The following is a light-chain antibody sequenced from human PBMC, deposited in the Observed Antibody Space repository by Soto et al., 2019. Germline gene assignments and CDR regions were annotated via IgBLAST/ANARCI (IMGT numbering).Light chain of an antibody. CDR3: AAWDDSLNGYV. J-gene: IGLJ1*01. CDR2: RSS. V-gene: IGLV1-44*01. CDR1: SSNIGNNP. Sequence: QSVLTQPPSASGTPGQRVTISCSGSSSNIGNNPVNWYQQLPGTAPKLLIYRSSQRPSGVPDRFSGSKSDTSASLAISGLQSEDEADYYCAAWDDSLNGYVFGTGTKLTVL.